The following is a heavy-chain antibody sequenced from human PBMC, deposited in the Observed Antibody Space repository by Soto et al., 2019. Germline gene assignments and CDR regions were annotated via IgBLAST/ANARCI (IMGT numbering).Heavy chain of an antibody. D-gene: IGHD3-22*01. CDR2: ISLYNGKT. CDR3: ARGFYYDSSGASPYYFDY. J-gene: IGHJ4*02. Sequence: ASVKVSCKASGYTFTSSGISWVRQAPGQGLEWMGWISLYNGKTDYSQRLQHRVTMTTDTSTSTAYLELRSLRSDDTAVYFCARGFYYDSSGASPYYFDYWGPGTLVTVS. V-gene: IGHV1-18*01. CDR1: GYTFTSSG.